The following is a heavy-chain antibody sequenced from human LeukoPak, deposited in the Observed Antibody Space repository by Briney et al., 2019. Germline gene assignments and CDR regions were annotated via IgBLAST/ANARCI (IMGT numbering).Heavy chain of an antibody. J-gene: IGHJ4*02. V-gene: IGHV1-2*02. CDR1: GYTFTAYY. D-gene: IGHD6-19*01. CDR2: IYGNSGGT. Sequence: GASVTVSCKASGYTFTAYYIHWVRKAPEQGLEWMGWIYGNSGGTKYAQTFQGRVIMTRDTSISTAYMELSRLRSDDTAIYYCARALGLNDWQWLGYYWGQGTLVTVSS. CDR3: ARALGLNDWQWLGYY.